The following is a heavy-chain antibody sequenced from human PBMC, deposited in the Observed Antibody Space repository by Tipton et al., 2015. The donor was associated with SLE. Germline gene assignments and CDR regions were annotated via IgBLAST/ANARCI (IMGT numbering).Heavy chain of an antibody. CDR2: INHSGST. V-gene: IGHV4-34*01. J-gene: IGHJ4*02. Sequence: TLSLTCAVYGGSFSGYYWSWIRQPPGKGLEWIGEINHSGSTNYNPSLKSRVTISVDTSKNQFSLKLSSVTAADTAVYYCARGSAPDYWGQGTLVTVSS. CDR1: GGSFSGYY. CDR3: ARGSAPDY.